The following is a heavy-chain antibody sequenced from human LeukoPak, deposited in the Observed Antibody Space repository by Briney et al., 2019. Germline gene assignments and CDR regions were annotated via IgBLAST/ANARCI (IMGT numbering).Heavy chain of an antibody. CDR1: GGSFSGYY. D-gene: IGHD6-6*01. CDR2: IYTSGST. CDR3: ARAGSSARFDP. J-gene: IGHJ5*02. Sequence: PSETLSLTCAVYGGSFSGYYWSWIRQPAGKGLEWIGRIYTSGSTNYNPSLKSRVTMSVDTSKNQFSLKLSSVTAADTAVYYCARAGSSARFDPWGQGTLVTVSS. V-gene: IGHV4-59*10.